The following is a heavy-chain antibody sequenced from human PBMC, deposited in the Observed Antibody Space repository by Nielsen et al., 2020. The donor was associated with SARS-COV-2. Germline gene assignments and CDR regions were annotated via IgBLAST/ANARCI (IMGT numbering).Heavy chain of an antibody. CDR2: ISYDGSNK. Sequence: LSLTCAASGFTFRSHGMHWVRQAPGKGLEWVAVISYDGSNKYYADSVKGRFTISRDESKNTLYLQMNSLRAEDTAVYYCTGGVGRYYFDYWGQGTLVTVSS. CDR1: GFTFRSHG. CDR3: TGGVGRYYFDY. J-gene: IGHJ4*02. D-gene: IGHD3-16*01. V-gene: IGHV3-30*03.